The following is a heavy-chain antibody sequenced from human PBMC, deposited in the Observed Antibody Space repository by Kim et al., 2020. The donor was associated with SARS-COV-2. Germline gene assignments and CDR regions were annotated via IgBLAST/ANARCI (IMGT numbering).Heavy chain of an antibody. CDR3: ARGGGVTRDFFDS. D-gene: IGHD3-16*01. V-gene: IGHV4-34*01. CDR1: GGSFSDYY. Sequence: SETLSLTCAVYGGSFSDYYWTWIRQPPGKGLEWIGEVNPSGTTNYNPSLESRVAISVDTSRSQFSLRLNSVTAADTAVYYCARGGGVTRDFFDSWGQGTL. CDR2: VNPSGTT. J-gene: IGHJ4*02.